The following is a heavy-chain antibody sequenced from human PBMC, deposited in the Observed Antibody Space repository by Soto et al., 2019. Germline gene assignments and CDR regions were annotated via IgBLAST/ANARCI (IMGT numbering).Heavy chain of an antibody. CDR2: ISAYNGNT. V-gene: IGHV1-18*01. D-gene: IGHD3-9*01. Sequence: GASVKVSCKASGYTFTSYGISWVRQAPGQGLEWMGWISAYNGNTNYAQKLQGRVTMTTDTSTSTAYMELRSLRSDDTAVYYCARVDIPYNRYFDWLLSTDAFDIWGQGTMVTVSS. CDR3: ARVDIPYNRYFDWLLSTDAFDI. CDR1: GYTFTSYG. J-gene: IGHJ3*02.